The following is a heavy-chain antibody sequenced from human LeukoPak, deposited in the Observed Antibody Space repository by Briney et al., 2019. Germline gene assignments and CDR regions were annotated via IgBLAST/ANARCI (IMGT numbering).Heavy chain of an antibody. V-gene: IGHV3-21*01. CDR1: GFTFSSYS. D-gene: IGHD6-19*01. CDR3: ARDEVYSSGLDY. J-gene: IGHJ4*02. Sequence: GGSLRLSCAASGFTFSSYSMNWVRQAPGKWLEWVSSISSSSSYIYYADSVKGRFTISRDNAKNSLYLQMNSLRAEDTAVYYCARDEVYSSGLDYWGQGTLVTVSS. CDR2: ISSSSSYI.